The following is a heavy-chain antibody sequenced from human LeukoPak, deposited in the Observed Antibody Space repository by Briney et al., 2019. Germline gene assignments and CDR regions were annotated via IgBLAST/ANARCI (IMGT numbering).Heavy chain of an antibody. V-gene: IGHV4-34*01. D-gene: IGHD1-26*01. CDR2: INHSGST. J-gene: IGHJ4*02. CDR3: ARELPEKHLDY. Sequence: PSETLSLTCAVYGGSFSGYYWSWIRQPPGKGLEWIGEINHSGSTNYNPSLKSRVTISVDTSKNHFSLNLRSVTAADTAVYYCARELPEKHLDYWGQGTLVTVSS. CDR1: GGSFSGYY.